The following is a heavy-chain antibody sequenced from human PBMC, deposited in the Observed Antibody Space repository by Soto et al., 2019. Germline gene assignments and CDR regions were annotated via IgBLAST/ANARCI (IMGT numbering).Heavy chain of an antibody. D-gene: IGHD1-1*01. Sequence: GGSLRLSCAASGFTFSMYWMHRVRQVPGKGPEWVSRINDDGISTNYADSVKGRFTISRDNAKNTLYLQMNALRVEDTAVYYCTRGPRSTSTGTGAFWGQGTLVTVSS. CDR1: GFTFSMYW. V-gene: IGHV3-74*01. CDR3: TRGPRSTSTGTGAF. CDR2: INDDGIST. J-gene: IGHJ4*02.